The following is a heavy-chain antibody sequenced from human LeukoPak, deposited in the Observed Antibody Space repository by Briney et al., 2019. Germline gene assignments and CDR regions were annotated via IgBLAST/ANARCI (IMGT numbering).Heavy chain of an antibody. CDR3: ARDGSYCGSTSCRLNWFDP. D-gene: IGHD2-2*01. J-gene: IGHJ5*02. CDR1: GYTFTTYY. Sequence: ASVKASCKASGYTFTTYYMHWVRHAPGQGLFNPSGGSTSNAQTFQGRVTMTRATSTTTIYLELSSLRSEDTAVYYCARDGSYCGSTSCRLNWFDPWGQRTLVTAS. V-gene: IGHV1-46*01. CDR2: NPSGGST.